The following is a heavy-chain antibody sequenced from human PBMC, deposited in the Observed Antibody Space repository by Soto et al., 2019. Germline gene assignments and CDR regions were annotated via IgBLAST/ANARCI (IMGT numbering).Heavy chain of an antibody. J-gene: IGHJ4*02. D-gene: IGHD4-17*01. CDR1: GFTFSSYA. Sequence: QVQLVESGGGVVQPGRSLRLSCAASGFTFSSYAMHWVRQAPGKGLERVAVISYDGSNKYYADSVKGRFTISRDNSKNTLYLQMNSLRAEDTAVYYCARDGHDYGDYHYFDYWGQGTLVTVSS. CDR3: ARDGHDYGDYHYFDY. V-gene: IGHV3-30-3*01. CDR2: ISYDGSNK.